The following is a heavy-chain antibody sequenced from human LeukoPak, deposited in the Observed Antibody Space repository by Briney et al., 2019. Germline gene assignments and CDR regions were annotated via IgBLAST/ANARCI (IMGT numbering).Heavy chain of an antibody. J-gene: IGHJ3*02. CDR1: GGSISSGDYY. V-gene: IGHV4-31*03. CDR3: AKSREEIRGLDAFDI. Sequence: KPSQTLSLTCTVSGGSISSGDYYWSWIRQPPGKGLEWIGYIYYSGSTYYNPSLKSRVALSVDTSKNQFSLKLSSLTAADTAVYYCAKSREEIRGLDAFDIWGQGTMVTVSS. CDR2: IYYSGST. D-gene: IGHD5-24*01.